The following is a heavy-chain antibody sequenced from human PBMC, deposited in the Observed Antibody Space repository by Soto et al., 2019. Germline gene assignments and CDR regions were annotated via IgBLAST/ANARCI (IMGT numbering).Heavy chain of an antibody. CDR1: GFTFSSYG. V-gene: IGHV3-30*18. CDR3: AKAPVAAYFDY. CDR2: ISYDGSNK. Sequence: QVQLVESGGGVVQPGRSLRLSCEASGFTFSSYGMHWVRQAPGKGLEWVAVISYDGSNKYYADSVKGRFTISRDNSKNSLYLQMHSLRAEDTAVYYCAKAPVAAYFDYWGQGTLVTVS. D-gene: IGHD6-19*01. J-gene: IGHJ4*02.